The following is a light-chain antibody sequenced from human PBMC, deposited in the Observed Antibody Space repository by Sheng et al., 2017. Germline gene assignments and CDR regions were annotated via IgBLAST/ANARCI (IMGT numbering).Light chain of an antibody. CDR3: QQYNNWPGT. CDR1: QSVTNSY. J-gene: IGKJ1*01. CDR2: DAS. Sequence: EIVLTQSPGTLSLSPGERATLSCRASQSVTNSYLAWYQQKPGQAPRLLIYDASSRATGIPDRFSGSGSGTDFILTISRLEPEDFAVYSCQQYNNWPGTFGQGTKVEIK. V-gene: IGKV3-20*01.